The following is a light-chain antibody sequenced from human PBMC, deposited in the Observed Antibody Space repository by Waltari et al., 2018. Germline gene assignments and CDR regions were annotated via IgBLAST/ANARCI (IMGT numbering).Light chain of an antibody. CDR3: QHRDHWPPDAT. J-gene: IGKJ3*01. CDR1: QSVFSAY. CDR2: GAS. V-gene: IGKV3D-20*02. Sequence: EIVLTQSPGTLSLSPGDRATLSCRASQSVFSAYLAWYQQKPGQAPRLLIYGASRRATASPARFSGSGSVTDFTLTISSLEPEDFAVYYCQHRDHWPPDATFGPGTKVDI.